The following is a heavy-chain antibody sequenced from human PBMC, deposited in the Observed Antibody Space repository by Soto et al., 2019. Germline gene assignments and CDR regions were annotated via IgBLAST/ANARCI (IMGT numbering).Heavy chain of an antibody. Sequence: GGSLRLSCAASGFTFTNYAMTWVRQVPGKGLEWITTINDGGTTTFYADSVKGRFTISRDNSENTLFLQMSSLRAEDTAIYYCAKGEWELPTYFDSWGQGTLVTVSS. CDR2: INDGGTTT. J-gene: IGHJ4*02. V-gene: IGHV3-23*01. D-gene: IGHD1-26*01. CDR1: GFTFTNYA. CDR3: AKGEWELPTYFDS.